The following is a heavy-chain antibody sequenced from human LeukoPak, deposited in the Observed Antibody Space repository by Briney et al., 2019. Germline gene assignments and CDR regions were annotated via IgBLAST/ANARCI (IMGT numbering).Heavy chain of an antibody. CDR1: GYSFTNYW. Sequence: GESLKISCKGSGYSFTNYWIGWVRQMPGKGLKGMDTIYPGDSDTRYSPSFQGQVTISADKSISTAYLQWSSLKASDTAMYYCARQYCSGGNCYNHNWFDPWGQGTLVTVSS. V-gene: IGHV5-51*01. D-gene: IGHD2-15*01. CDR2: IYPGDSDT. J-gene: IGHJ5*02. CDR3: ARQYCSGGNCYNHNWFDP.